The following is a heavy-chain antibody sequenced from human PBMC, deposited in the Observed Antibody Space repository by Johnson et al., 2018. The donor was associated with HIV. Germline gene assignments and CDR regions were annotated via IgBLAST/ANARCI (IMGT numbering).Heavy chain of an antibody. D-gene: IGHD1-7*01. CDR2: IYSGGST. J-gene: IGHJ3*02. V-gene: IGHV3-53*01. CDR1: GFTVSSNY. Sequence: VHLVESGGGLIQPGGSLRLSCAASGFTVSSNYMSWVRQAPGKGLEWVSLIYSGGSTYYADSVKGRFTISRDNSKNTLYLQMKSLRAEDTAVYYCARALGNWNFYDAFDIWGQGTMVTVSS. CDR3: ARALGNWNFYDAFDI.